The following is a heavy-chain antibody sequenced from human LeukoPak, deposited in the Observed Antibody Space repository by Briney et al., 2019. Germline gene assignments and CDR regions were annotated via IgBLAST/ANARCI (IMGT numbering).Heavy chain of an antibody. J-gene: IGHJ3*02. CDR1: GYIFTSYG. CDR3: ARAKLAYAFDI. D-gene: IGHD1-1*01. Sequence: ASVKVSCKASGYIFTSYGISWVRQAPGQGLEWMGWISAYNGNTNYAQKPQGRVTMTTDTSTSTAYMELRSLRSEDTAVYYCARAKLAYAFDIWGQGTMVTVSS. CDR2: ISAYNGNT. V-gene: IGHV1-18*01.